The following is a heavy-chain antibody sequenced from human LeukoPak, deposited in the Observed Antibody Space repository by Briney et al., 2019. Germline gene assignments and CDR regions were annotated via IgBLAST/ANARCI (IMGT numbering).Heavy chain of an antibody. Sequence: GGSLRLSCAASGFTFSTYALNWVRQAPGKGLEWVSGVSGSGSSTYYADSMKGRFTISRDNSKNTLYLQMNRLRVEDTAVYFCAKRWWQWYYFDYWGQGTLVTVSS. CDR1: GFTFSTYA. CDR3: AKRWWQWYYFDY. V-gene: IGHV3-23*01. D-gene: IGHD6-19*01. J-gene: IGHJ4*02. CDR2: VSGSGSST.